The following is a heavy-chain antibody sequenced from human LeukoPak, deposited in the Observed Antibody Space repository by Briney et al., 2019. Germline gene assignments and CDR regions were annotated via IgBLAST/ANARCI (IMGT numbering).Heavy chain of an antibody. Sequence: SETLSLTCTVSGYSISSGYYWGWIRQPPGKGLEWIGSIYHSGSTYYNPSLKSRVTISVDTSKNQFSLKLSSVTAADTAVYYCARDGAENYDSSGIFDYWGQGTLVTVSS. CDR2: IYHSGST. J-gene: IGHJ4*02. D-gene: IGHD3-22*01. CDR3: ARDGAENYDSSGIFDY. CDR1: GYSISSGYY. V-gene: IGHV4-38-2*02.